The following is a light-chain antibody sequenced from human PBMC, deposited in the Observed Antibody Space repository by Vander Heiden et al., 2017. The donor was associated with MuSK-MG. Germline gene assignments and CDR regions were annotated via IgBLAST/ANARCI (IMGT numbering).Light chain of an antibody. V-gene: IGKV2D-29*01. Sequence: IVMTQTPLSLSVTPGQPASISCKSSQSLLDSHGTYLYWYLQKPGQPPQLVIYEVSNRCSGVPDRFSGSGSGTDFTLKISRVEAEDVGIYYCRQSIEHPRTFGQGTKVDIK. CDR1: QSLLDSHGTY. CDR2: EVS. CDR3: RQSIEHPRT. J-gene: IGKJ1*01.